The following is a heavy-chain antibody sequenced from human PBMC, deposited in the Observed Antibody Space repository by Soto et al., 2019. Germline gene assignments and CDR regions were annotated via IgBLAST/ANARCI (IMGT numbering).Heavy chain of an antibody. V-gene: IGHV1-3*01. D-gene: IGHD5-18*01. CDR3: ARGGDSYGYGEYYYYGMDV. J-gene: IGHJ6*02. CDR2: INVGNGNT. Sequence: ASVKVSCKASGYTYISYSMHWVRQAPGQRLEWMGWINVGNGNTKYSQNFQGRVTINQDTSASTAYMELSSLTSEDTAVYYCARGGDSYGYGEYYYYGMDVWGQGTTVTVSS. CDR1: GYTYISYS.